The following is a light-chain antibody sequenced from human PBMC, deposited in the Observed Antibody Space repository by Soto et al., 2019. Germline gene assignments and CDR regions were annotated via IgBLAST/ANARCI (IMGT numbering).Light chain of an antibody. Sequence: QLVLTQPPSVSGAPGQRVTISCTGSSSNIGPGYGVHWYQQLPGTAPQLLIYANTNRPSGVPDRFSGSKSGTSASLAITGLQAEDEADYYCQSYDSNLSGWVFGGGTKVTVL. CDR3: QSYDSNLSGWV. CDR2: ANT. J-gene: IGLJ3*02. V-gene: IGLV1-40*01. CDR1: SSNIGPGYG.